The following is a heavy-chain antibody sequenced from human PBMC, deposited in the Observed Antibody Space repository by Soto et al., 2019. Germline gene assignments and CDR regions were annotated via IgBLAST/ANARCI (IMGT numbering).Heavy chain of an antibody. V-gene: IGHV1-18*01. D-gene: IGHD3-10*01. CDR2: ISAYNGNT. CDR3: EREGLWFGEPHYYYGMDV. Sequence: QVQLVQSGAEVKKPGASVKVSCKASGYTFTNFGISWVRQAPGQGLEWMGWISAYNGNTNYAQKLQGRVTMTTDTSTSTAYMELRSLRSDDTAVYYCEREGLWFGEPHYYYGMDVWGQGTTVTVSS. J-gene: IGHJ6*02. CDR1: GYTFTNFG.